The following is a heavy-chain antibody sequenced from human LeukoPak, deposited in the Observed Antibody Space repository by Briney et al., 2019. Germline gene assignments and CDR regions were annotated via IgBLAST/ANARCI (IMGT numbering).Heavy chain of an antibody. CDR2: ISYDGSNK. V-gene: IGHV3-30-3*01. CDR3: ARAFPISIVGVDY. CDR1: GFTFSSYA. Sequence: PGGSLRLSCAASGFTFSSYAMHWVRQAPGKGLEWVAVISYDGSNKYYADSVKGRFTISRDNSKNTLYLQMNSLRAEDTAVYYCARAFPISIVGVDYWGQGTLVTVSS. J-gene: IGHJ4*02. D-gene: IGHD1-26*01.